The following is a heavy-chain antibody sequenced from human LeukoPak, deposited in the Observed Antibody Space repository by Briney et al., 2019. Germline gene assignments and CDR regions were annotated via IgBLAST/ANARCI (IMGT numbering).Heavy chain of an antibody. CDR3: ATYRGYPVDY. CDR1: GFTLSSYW. J-gene: IGHJ4*02. V-gene: IGHV3-74*01. CDR2: IKYEETIT. Sequence: PGGSLRLSSAAPGFTLSSYWTHWFRQAPGEGLVWVSRIKYEETITNYADSVKGRFTISRDEGKNTLYLQMNSLRAEDTAVYYCATYRGYPVDYWGQGTVVSVSS. D-gene: IGHD6-13*01.